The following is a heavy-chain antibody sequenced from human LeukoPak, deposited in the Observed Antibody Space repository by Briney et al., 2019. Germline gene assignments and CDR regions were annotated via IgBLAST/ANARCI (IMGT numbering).Heavy chain of an antibody. CDR1: GFSLSVYS. V-gene: IGHV3-48*04. D-gene: IGHD3-10*01. CDR2: IGISSGPL. CDR3: ARAKGYTSSYSFDY. Sequence: PGGSLRLSCSVSGFSLSVYSMNWVRQAPGGRLEWVSFIGISSGPLLYADSVKGRFTISRDNAKASVYLQMNRLRAEDTAVYYCARAKGYTSSYSFDYWGQGIPVTVSS. J-gene: IGHJ4*02.